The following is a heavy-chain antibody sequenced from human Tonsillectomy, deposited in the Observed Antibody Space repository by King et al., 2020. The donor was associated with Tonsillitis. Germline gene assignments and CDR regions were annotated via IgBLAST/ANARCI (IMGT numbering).Heavy chain of an antibody. CDR2: ISTSSSLI. V-gene: IGHV3-48*01. CDR3: ARVPRGYDHMDV. CDR1: GFALDYYY. J-gene: IGHJ6*03. Sequence: VQLVESGGGLVQPGGSLRLSCAASGFALDYYYMNWVRQAPGKGLEWVSHISTSSSLIYYADSVEGRFTISRDNAQNSLYLQMNSLRAEDTAVYYCARVPRGYDHMDVWGKGTTVTVSS.